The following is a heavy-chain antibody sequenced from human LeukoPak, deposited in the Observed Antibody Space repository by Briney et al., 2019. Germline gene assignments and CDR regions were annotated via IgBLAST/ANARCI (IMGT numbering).Heavy chain of an antibody. CDR3: ARGRHDYGSGSDYYYYYMDV. Sequence: SQTLSLTCAISGDTVSSNSAAWNWIRQSPSRGLEWLGRTYYRSKWYNDYAVSVKSRITINPDTSKNQFSLQLNSVTPEDTAVYYCARGRHDYGSGSDYYYYYMDVWGKGTTVTVSS. V-gene: IGHV6-1*01. CDR2: TYYRSKWYN. D-gene: IGHD3-10*01. CDR1: GDTVSSNSAA. J-gene: IGHJ6*03.